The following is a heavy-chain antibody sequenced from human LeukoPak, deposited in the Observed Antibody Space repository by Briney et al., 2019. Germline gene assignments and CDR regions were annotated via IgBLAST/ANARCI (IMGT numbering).Heavy chain of an antibody. D-gene: IGHD6-19*01. CDR3: AMCYSSGWAFDY. V-gene: IGHV4-59*08. CDR1: GGTISSYY. J-gene: IGHJ4*02. CDR2: IYYSGGT. Sequence: SETLSLTCTVSGGTISSYYWNWVRQPPGKGLEWIGYIYYSGGTKYNPSLKSRVTISVDTSKIQFSLKLSSVTAADTSVYYCAMCYSSGWAFDYWGQGTLVTVSS.